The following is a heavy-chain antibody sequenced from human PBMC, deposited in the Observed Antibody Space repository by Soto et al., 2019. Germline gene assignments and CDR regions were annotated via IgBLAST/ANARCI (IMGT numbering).Heavy chain of an antibody. CDR3: ARDWAAADPFDY. V-gene: IGHV1-18*01. D-gene: IGHD6-13*01. Sequence: QVQLMQSGTDVEKPGASVTVSCKASGYTFTSYGISWVRQAPGQGLEWMGWISAYNGNTNYAQKLQGRVTMTTDTSTSTAYMELRSLRSDDTAVYYSARDWAAADPFDYWSQGTLVTVSS. J-gene: IGHJ4*02. CDR1: GYTFTSYG. CDR2: ISAYNGNT.